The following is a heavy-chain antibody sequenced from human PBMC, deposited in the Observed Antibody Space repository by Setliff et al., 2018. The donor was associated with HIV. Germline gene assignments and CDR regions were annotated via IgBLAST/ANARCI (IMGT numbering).Heavy chain of an antibody. CDR1: GGSISSYY. J-gene: IGHJ3*02. Sequence: SDTLSLTCTVSGGSISSYYWSWIRQPAGKGLEWIGRIYTSGSTNYNPSLKSRVTMSVDTSKNQFSLKLSSVTAADTAVYYCARDPHYDSSGADAFDIWGQGTMVTVSS. D-gene: IGHD3-22*01. CDR3: ARDPHYDSSGADAFDI. V-gene: IGHV4-4*07. CDR2: IYTSGST.